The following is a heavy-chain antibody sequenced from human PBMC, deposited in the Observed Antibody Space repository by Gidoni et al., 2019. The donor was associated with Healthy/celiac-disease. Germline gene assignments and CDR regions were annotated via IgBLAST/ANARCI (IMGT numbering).Heavy chain of an antibody. Sequence: QVQLQESGPGLVKPSETLSLTCAVSGYSLSSGYYWGWIRQPPGKGLEWIGSIYHSGSTYYNPSLKSRVTISVDTSKNQFSLKLSSVTAADTAVYYCARLAVAGISDYFDYWGQGTLVTVSS. D-gene: IGHD6-19*01. J-gene: IGHJ4*02. CDR1: GYSLSSGYY. CDR3: ARLAVAGISDYFDY. V-gene: IGHV4-38-2*01. CDR2: IYHSGST.